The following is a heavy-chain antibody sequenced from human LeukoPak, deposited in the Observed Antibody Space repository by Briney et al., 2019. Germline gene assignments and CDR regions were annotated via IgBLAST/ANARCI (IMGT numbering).Heavy chain of an antibody. D-gene: IGHD3-22*01. V-gene: IGHV3-49*04. Sequence: GGSLRLSCTASGFTFGDYAMSWVRQPPGKGVEWLGFIRSKAYGGTTEYAASVKGRFTISRDDSKSIDYLQMNSLKTEDTAVYYCTRDEAYYYDSSGSLAHFDYWGQGTLVTVSS. CDR3: TRDEAYYYDSSGSLAHFDY. CDR2: IRSKAYGGTT. J-gene: IGHJ4*02. CDR1: GFTFGDYA.